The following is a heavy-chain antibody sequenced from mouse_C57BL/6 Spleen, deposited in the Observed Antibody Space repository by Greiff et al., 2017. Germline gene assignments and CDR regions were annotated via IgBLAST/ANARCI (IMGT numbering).Heavy chain of an antibody. V-gene: IGHV5-6*02. Sequence: EVMLVESGGDLVKPGGSLKLSCAASGFTFSSYGMSWVRQTPDKRLEWVATISSGGSYTYYPDSVKGRFTISRDNAKNTLYLQMSSLKSEDTAMYYCASQEYDAAWFAYWGQGTLVTVSA. CDR3: ASQEYDAAWFAY. CDR2: ISSGGSYT. J-gene: IGHJ3*01. D-gene: IGHD2-14*01. CDR1: GFTFSSYG.